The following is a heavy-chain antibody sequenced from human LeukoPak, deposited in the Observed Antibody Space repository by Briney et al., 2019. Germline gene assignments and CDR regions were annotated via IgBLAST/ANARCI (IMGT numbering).Heavy chain of an antibody. CDR3: AKTRDRDMYYFDN. CDR1: GSSISSTNW. Sequence: TASETLSLACDVSGSSISSTNWWGWIRQPPGKGLEWIGYVYYSGSTYFNPSLKSRVSMSIDTSKRQFSLKLASVTAVDTAVYYCAKTRDRDMYYFDNWGQGTLVTVSS. V-gene: IGHV4-28*01. J-gene: IGHJ4*02. CDR2: VYYSGST. D-gene: IGHD5-24*01.